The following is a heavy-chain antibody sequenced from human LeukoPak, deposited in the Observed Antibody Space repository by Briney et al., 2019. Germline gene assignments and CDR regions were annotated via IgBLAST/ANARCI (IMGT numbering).Heavy chain of an antibody. CDR3: ARALWGDYAPIDY. V-gene: IGHV1-2*02. D-gene: IGHD4-17*01. J-gene: IGHJ4*02. CDR1: GYTFTGYY. Sequence: ASVKVSCKASGYTFTGYYMHWVRQAPGQGLEWMGWINPNSGGTNYAQKFQGRVTMTRDTSISTAYMELSRLRSDDTAVYYCARALWGDYAPIDYWGGEPLVTVSS. CDR2: INPNSGGT.